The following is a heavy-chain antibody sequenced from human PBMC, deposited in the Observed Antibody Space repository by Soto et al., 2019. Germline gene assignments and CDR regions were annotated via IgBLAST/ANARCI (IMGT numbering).Heavy chain of an antibody. D-gene: IGHD6-13*01. J-gene: IGHJ5*01. CDR1: EYTFTDYY. CDR3: ATAAYSTSWYDF. V-gene: IGHV1-46*03. Sequence: QVQLVQSGAEVKKPGASVKLSCKSSEYTFTDYYIHWVRQAPGQGLGWMGLINPSGGSTSYAQKFQGRVTMTRDTSTSTVYMELSSLRSEDTAVYYFATAAYSTSWYDFWGQGTLVTVSS. CDR2: INPSGGST.